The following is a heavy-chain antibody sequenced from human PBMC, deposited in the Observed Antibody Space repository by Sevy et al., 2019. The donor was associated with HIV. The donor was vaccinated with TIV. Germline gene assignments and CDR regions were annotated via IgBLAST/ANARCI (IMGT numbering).Heavy chain of an antibody. CDR1: GGSINSDH. CDR3: ARRNDFDI. CDR2: VYYTGGT. J-gene: IGHJ3*02. V-gene: IGHV4-59*08. Sequence: SETLSLTCTVSGGSINSDHWNWIRQPPGKGLEWIGYVYYTGGTNYNPSRKNRVTTSVNRTKNQCSLKLTSVTAADTAVYYCARRNDFDIWGQGTMVTVSS.